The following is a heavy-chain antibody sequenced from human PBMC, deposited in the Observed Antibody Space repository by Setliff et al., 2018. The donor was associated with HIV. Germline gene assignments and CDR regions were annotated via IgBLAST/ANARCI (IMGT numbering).Heavy chain of an antibody. Sequence: SETLSLTCTVSGGSISTSRYYWGWIRQPPGKGLEWIGSINYRGNTYYNPSLKSRAAISVDTSKNQISLKLSSVTAAGTAVYYCASLDGSESPYIYYYYMDVWGEGTAVTVS. CDR1: GGSISTSRYY. J-gene: IGHJ6*03. V-gene: IGHV4-39*01. CDR3: ASLDGSESPYIYYYYMDV. CDR2: INYRGNT. D-gene: IGHD3-10*01.